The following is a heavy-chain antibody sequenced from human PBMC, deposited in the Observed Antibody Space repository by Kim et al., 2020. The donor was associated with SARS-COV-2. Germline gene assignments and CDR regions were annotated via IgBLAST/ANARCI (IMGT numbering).Heavy chain of an antibody. CDR2: MNPNSGNT. CDR3: ARGRGVRWFGELTRRYTEKGFDP. V-gene: IGHV1-8*01. J-gene: IGHJ5*02. D-gene: IGHD3-10*01. CDR1: GYTFTSYD. Sequence: ASVKVSCKASGYTFTSYDINWVRQATGQGLEWMGWMNPNSGNTGYAQKFQGRVTMTRNTSISTAYMELSSLRSEDTAVYYCARGRGVRWFGELTRRYTEKGFDPWGQGTLVTVSS.